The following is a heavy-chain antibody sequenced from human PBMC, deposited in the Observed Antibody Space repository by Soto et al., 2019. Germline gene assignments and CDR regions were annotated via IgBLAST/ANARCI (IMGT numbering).Heavy chain of an antibody. CDR2: IWYDGSNK. D-gene: IGHD2-15*01. CDR3: ARASGVVAALDY. J-gene: IGHJ4*02. Sequence: QVQLVESGGGVVQPGRSLRLSCAASGFTFSSYGMHWVRQAPGKGLEWVAVIWYDGSNKYYADSVKGRFTISRDNSKNPLYLQMNSLRAEDTAVYYCARASGVVAALDYWGQGTLVTVSS. V-gene: IGHV3-33*01. CDR1: GFTFSSYG.